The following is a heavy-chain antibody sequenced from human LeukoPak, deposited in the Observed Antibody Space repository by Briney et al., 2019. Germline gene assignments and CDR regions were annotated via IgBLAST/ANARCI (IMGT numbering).Heavy chain of an antibody. CDR1: GFTFSSYG. J-gene: IGHJ4*02. CDR2: TSYDGSNK. Sequence: PGGSLRLSRAASGFTFSSYGMHWVRQAPGKGLEWVAVTSYDGSNKYYADSVKGRFTISRDNSKNTLYLQMNSLRAEDTAVYYCSKSNSYSGSYPGPLYWGQGTLVTVSS. V-gene: IGHV3-30*18. CDR3: SKSNSYSGSYPGPLY. D-gene: IGHD1-26*01.